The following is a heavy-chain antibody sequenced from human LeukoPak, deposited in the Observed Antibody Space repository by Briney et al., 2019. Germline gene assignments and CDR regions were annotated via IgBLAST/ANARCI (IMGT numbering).Heavy chain of an antibody. CDR2: IKQDGSAK. CDR3: ARVEASGYDYGAFDY. D-gene: IGHD5-12*01. CDR1: GFTFNRYW. J-gene: IGHJ4*02. V-gene: IGHV3-7*01. Sequence: QPGGSLRLSCVASGFTFNRYWMSWVRQAPGKELQWVANIKQDGSAKYYVDSVKGRFTISRGNAKNSLYLQMNSLRAEDTAVYYCARVEASGYDYGAFDYWGQGTLVTVSS.